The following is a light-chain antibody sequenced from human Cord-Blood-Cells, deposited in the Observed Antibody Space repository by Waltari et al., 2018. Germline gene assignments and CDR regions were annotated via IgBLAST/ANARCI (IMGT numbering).Light chain of an antibody. CDR2: GAS. V-gene: IGKV3-15*01. J-gene: IGKJ3*01. CDR1: QSVSSN. Sequence: EIVMTQSPATLSVSQGERATLSCRASQSVSSNLAWYQQKPGQAPRLLIYGASTRATGIPARFSGSGSGTEFTLTISSLQSEDFAVYYCQQYNNCPFTFGPGTKVDIK. CDR3: QQYNNCPFT.